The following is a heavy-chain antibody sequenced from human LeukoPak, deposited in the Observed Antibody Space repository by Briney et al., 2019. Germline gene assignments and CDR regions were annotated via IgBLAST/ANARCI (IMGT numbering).Heavy chain of an antibody. CDR3: ARAHSSSSPELY. V-gene: IGHV4-4*02. D-gene: IGHD6-13*01. J-gene: IGHJ4*02. CDR2: IYYSGST. CDR1: GGSISTNNW. Sequence: SGTLSLTCAVSGGSISTNNWWTWVRQPPGKGLEWIGYIYYSGSTNYNPSLKSRVTISVDTSKNQFSLNLTSVTAADTAVYYCARAHSSSSPELYWGQGTLVTVSS.